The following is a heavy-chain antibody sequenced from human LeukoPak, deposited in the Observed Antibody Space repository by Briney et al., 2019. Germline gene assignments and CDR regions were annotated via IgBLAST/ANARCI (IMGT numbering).Heavy chain of an antibody. J-gene: IGHJ5*02. CDR1: GFTFSSYG. CDR2: ISYDGSNK. Sequence: GRSLRLSCAASGFTFSSYGMHWVRQAPGKGLEWVAVISYDGSNKYYADSVKGRFTISRDNSKNTLYLQMNSLRAEDTAVYYCAKVRFDPWGQGTLVTVSS. V-gene: IGHV3-30*18. CDR3: AKVRFDP.